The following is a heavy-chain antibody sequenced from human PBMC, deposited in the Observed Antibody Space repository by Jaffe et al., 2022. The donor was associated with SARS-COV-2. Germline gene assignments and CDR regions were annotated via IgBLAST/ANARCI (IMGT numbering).Heavy chain of an antibody. V-gene: IGHV4-39*01. CDR1: GGSISSSSYY. CDR2: IYYSGST. Sequence: QLQLQESGPGLVKPSETLSLTCTVSGGSISSSSYYWGWIRQPPGKGLEWIGSIYYSGSTYYNPSLKSRVTISVDTSKNQFSLKLSSVTAADTAVYYCARSRLIRGVRPFVGVYYYYMDVWGKGTTVTVSS. D-gene: IGHD3-10*01. CDR3: ARSRLIRGVRPFVGVYYYYMDV. J-gene: IGHJ6*03.